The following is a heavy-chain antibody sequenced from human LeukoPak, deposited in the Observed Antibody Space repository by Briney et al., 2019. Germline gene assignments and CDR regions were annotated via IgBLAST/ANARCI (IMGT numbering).Heavy chain of an antibody. V-gene: IGHV3-11*04. CDR2: ISSSGSTI. J-gene: IGHJ3*02. D-gene: IGHD6-6*01. Sequence: GGSLRLSCAASGFTFSDYYMSWIRQAPGKGLEWVSYISSSGSTIYYADSVKGRFTISRDNAKNSLYLQMNSLRAEDTAVYYCARAPSEYSNSHDAFDIWGQGTMVTVSS. CDR3: ARAPSEYSNSHDAFDI. CDR1: GFTFSDYY.